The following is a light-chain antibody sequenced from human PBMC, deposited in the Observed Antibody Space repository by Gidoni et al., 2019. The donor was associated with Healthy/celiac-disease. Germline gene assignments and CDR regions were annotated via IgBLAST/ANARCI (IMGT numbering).Light chain of an antibody. CDR1: KSVLYSFNNKNY. Sequence: DIVITQSPDSLAVSLGESATINCKSSKSVLYSFNNKNYLAWYQQKPGQPPKLLIYWASTRESGVPDRFSGGGSGTDFTLTSSSLQAEDVAVYYCQQYYSTLTFGGGTKVEIK. CDR2: WAS. V-gene: IGKV4-1*01. CDR3: QQYYSTLT. J-gene: IGKJ4*01.